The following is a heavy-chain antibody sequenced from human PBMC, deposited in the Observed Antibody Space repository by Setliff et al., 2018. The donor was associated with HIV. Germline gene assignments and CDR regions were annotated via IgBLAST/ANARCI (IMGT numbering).Heavy chain of an antibody. D-gene: IGHD2-21*02. CDR1: GDSITSDNFF. CDR2: IYYSGSA. J-gene: IGHJ4*02. Sequence: SETLSLTCTVSGDSITSDNFFWTWIRQNPGKGLEWIGYIYYSGSATYNPSLKSQASISVDTSRNEFSLKLSYVTAAETAVYFCARGGAVCGRDSCSYLDYWGQGNPATVSS. V-gene: IGHV4-31*01. CDR3: ARGGAVCGRDSCSYLDY.